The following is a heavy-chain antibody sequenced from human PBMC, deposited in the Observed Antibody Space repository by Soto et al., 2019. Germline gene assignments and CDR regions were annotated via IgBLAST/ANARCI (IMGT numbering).Heavy chain of an antibody. D-gene: IGHD4-17*01. CDR2: IWYDGSNT. J-gene: IGHJ4*02. CDR3: ARDLKTRHCDY. CDR1: GFAFHGYA. Sequence: QVQLGECGGGVVQPGRSLRLSCAASGFAFHGYAMHWVRQAPGKGLEWVAIIWYDGSNTYYGDSVKGRFTISRDNSKNTVYLQMNSLRVEDTAVYYCARDLKTRHCDYWGQGILVTVSS. V-gene: IGHV3-33*01.